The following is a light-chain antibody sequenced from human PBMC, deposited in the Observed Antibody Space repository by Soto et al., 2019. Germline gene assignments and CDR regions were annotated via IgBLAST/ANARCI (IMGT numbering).Light chain of an antibody. V-gene: IGKV1-5*01. CDR3: QHYGSYPYT. CDR1: QSISSW. Sequence: DIQMTQSPSTLSASAGDRVTITCRASQSISSWLAWYQQKPGKAPNLLIYDASTLESGVPSRFSGSGSGTEFTLTISSLQPDDLATYYCQHYGSYPYTFGQGTKLEIK. CDR2: DAS. J-gene: IGKJ2*01.